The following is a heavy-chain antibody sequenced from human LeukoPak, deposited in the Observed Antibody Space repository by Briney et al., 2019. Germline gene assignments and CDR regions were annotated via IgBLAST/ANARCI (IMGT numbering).Heavy chain of an antibody. D-gene: IGHD6-13*01. CDR3: ATSNPAAGIIVEYFQH. Sequence: PSETLSLTCTVSGGSISSYYWSWIRQPPGKGLEWIGYIYYSGSTNYNPSLKSRVTISVDTSKNQFSLKLSSVTAADTAVYYCATSNPAAGIIVEYFQHWGQGTLVTVSS. CDR2: IYYSGST. CDR1: GGSISSYY. J-gene: IGHJ1*01. V-gene: IGHV4-59*01.